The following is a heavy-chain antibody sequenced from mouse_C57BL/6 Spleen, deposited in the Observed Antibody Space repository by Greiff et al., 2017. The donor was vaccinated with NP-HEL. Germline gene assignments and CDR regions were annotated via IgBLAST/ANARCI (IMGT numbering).Heavy chain of an antibody. CDR2: ISYSGST. V-gene: IGHV3-1*01. CDR1: GYSITSGYD. Sequence: EVKVVESGPGMVKPSQSLSLTCTVTGYSITSGYDWHWIRHFPGNKLEWMGYISYSGSTNYNPSLKSRISITHDTSKNHFFLKLNSVTTEDTATYYCARSYYYGSIYFDYWGQGTTLTVSS. CDR3: ARSYYYGSIYFDY. D-gene: IGHD1-1*01. J-gene: IGHJ2*01.